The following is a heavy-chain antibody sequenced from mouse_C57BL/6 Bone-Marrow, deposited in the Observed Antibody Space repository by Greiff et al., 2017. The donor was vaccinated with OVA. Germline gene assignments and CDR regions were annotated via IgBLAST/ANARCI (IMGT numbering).Heavy chain of an antibody. CDR3: TRYDGYYFYFDY. D-gene: IGHD2-3*01. V-gene: IGHV1-5*01. CDR1: GYTFTSYW. Sequence: VQLQQSGTVLARPGASVKMSCKTSGYTFTSYWMHWVKQRPGQGLEWIGAIYPGNSDTRYNQKFKGKAKLTAVTSASTAYMELSSLTNEDSAVYYCTRYDGYYFYFDYWGQGTTLTDSS. CDR2: IYPGNSDT. J-gene: IGHJ2*01.